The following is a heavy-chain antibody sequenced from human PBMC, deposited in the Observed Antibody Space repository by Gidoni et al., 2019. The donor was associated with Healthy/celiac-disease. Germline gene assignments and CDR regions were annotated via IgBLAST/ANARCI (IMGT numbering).Heavy chain of an antibody. V-gene: IGHV4-30-4*01. Sequence: QVQLQESGPGLVKPSQTLSLTCTVSGGSISSGAYYWSRIRKPPGKGLEWIGYIYYSGSTYYNPSLKSRVTISVDTSKNQFSLKLSSVTAADTAVYYCARGLSAGYCSGGSCYSGPRQGAFDIWGQGTMVTVSS. CDR1: GGSISSGAYY. D-gene: IGHD2-15*01. CDR3: ARGLSAGYCSGGSCYSGPRQGAFDI. J-gene: IGHJ3*02. CDR2: IYYSGST.